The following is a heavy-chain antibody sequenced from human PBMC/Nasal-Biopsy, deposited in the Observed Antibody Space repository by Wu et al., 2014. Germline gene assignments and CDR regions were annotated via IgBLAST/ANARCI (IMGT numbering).Heavy chain of an antibody. V-gene: IGHV1-2*02. J-gene: IGHJ4*02. CDR3: ARDAQVMVAAPDY. Sequence: VKVSCKASGYRFSDYYIHWVRQAPGQGLEWMGCINPKSGATQYAQKFQGRVTITRDTSISTAYMEMSSLRPDDTAVYFCARDAQVMVAAPDYWGQGTLVTVSS. D-gene: IGHD2-15*01. CDR1: GYRFSDYY. CDR2: INPKSGAT.